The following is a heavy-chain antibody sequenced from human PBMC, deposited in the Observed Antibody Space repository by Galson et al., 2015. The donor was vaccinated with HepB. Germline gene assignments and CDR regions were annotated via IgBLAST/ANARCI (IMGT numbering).Heavy chain of an antibody. D-gene: IGHD3-22*01. J-gene: IGHJ4*02. V-gene: IGHV3-33*01. Sequence: APGKGLEWVAVIWYDGSNKQYADSVKGRFTISRDNSNNTLYLQMNSLRVEDTAVYYCARENGYDSSGYPLDYWGQGILVTVSS. CDR2: IWYDGSNK. CDR3: ARENGYDSSGYPLDY.